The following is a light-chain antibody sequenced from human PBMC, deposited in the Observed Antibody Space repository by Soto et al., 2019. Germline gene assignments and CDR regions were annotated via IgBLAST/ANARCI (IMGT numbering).Light chain of an antibody. Sequence: QSVLTQPASVSGSPGQSITISCTGTSSDVGGYNYVSWYQQHPGKAPKFMIYDVSNRPSGVSNRFSGSKSGNTASLTISGLQAEDETDYYYNSYTTSKTSHLVFGTGTKVTV. CDR2: DVS. J-gene: IGLJ1*01. CDR3: NSYTTSKTSHLV. CDR1: SSDVGGYNY. V-gene: IGLV2-14*01.